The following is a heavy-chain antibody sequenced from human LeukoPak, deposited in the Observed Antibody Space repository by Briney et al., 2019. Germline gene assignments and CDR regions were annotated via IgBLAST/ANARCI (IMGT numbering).Heavy chain of an antibody. J-gene: IGHJ6*03. CDR3: AREITCPDGTDCSCMDV. CDR1: GITLCPYW. CDR2: INGDGSST. D-gene: IGHD3-10*01. Sequence: GGSLRLSCAASGITLCPYWMHWVRQIPGKGLAWASRINGDGSSTAYANSVKGRFTISRDNANNMLYLQMNTLRADDTAVYYCAREITCPDGTDCSCMDVWGKGSTVTVSS. V-gene: IGHV3-74*01.